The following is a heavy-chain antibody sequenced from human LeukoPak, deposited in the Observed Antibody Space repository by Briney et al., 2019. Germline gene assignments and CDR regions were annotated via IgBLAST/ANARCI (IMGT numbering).Heavy chain of an antibody. Sequence: TSRTLSLSCAISGDTVSSNSAAWNCIRQSPWRGLEWLGWTYYISKWYNDYAVSVKSRLTINPDTSKNQFSRQLNSVTPEDTALYYCARGAVAVRNAFFIWGEGRMCTVS. CDR3: ARGAVAVRNAFFI. J-gene: IGHJ3*02. D-gene: IGHD6-19*01. CDR1: GDTVSSNSAA. V-gene: IGHV6-1*01. CDR2: TYYISKWYN.